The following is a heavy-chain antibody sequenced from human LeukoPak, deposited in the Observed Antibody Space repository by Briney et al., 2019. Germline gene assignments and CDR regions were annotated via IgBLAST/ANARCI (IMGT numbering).Heavy chain of an antibody. D-gene: IGHD5-18*01. CDR1: GYTFTSYD. CDR2: MNPNSGNT. V-gene: IGHV1-8*01. Sequence: VAVKVSCKASGYTFTSYDINWVRQATGQGLEWMGWMNPNSGNTGYAQKFQGRVTMTRNTSISTAYMELSSLRSEDTAVYYCARSPSRERKWIQLWSPNFDYWGQGTLVTVSS. CDR3: ARSPSRERKWIQLWSPNFDY. J-gene: IGHJ4*02.